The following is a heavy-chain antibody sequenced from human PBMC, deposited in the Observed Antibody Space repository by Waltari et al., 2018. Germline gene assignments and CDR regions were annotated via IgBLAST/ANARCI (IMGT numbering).Heavy chain of an antibody. V-gene: IGHV4-4*02. D-gene: IGHD6-6*01. J-gene: IGHJ4*02. CDR1: GGSISSSNW. CDR2: SYHSGST. CDR3: ARALDSSSFGY. Sequence: QVQLQESGPGLVKPSGTLSLTCAVSGGSISSSNWWSWVRQPPGKGLGWSGGSYHSGSTNYNPPLESRVTISVDKSKNQFSLKLSSVTAADTAVYYGARALDSSSFGYWGQGTLVTVSS.